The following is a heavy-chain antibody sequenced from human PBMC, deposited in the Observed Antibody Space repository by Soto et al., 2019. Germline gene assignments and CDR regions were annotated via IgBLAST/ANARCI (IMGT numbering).Heavy chain of an antibody. J-gene: IGHJ1*01. CDR3: ARVWWFGEKEYFQN. D-gene: IGHD2-21*01. V-gene: IGHV2-70*11. Sequence: SGPTLVNPTQTLTLTCTISGFTLSTDGMCVSWIRQPPGKALEWLARIDWNDDKYYSTSLKTRLTISKDTSKNQAVLTMTKLDPADTATYYCARVWWFGEKEYFQNWGQGTLVTVSS. CDR1: GFTLSTDGMC. CDR2: IDWNDDK.